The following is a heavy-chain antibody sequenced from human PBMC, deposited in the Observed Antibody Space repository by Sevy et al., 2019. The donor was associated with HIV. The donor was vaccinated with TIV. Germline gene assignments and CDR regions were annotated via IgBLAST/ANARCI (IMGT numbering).Heavy chain of an antibody. CDR3: VCGSYYHFDY. J-gene: IGHJ4*02. V-gene: IGHV4-39*01. CDR1: GASISSSSYY. CDR2: IYYGGST. D-gene: IGHD1-26*01. Sequence: SETLSLTCTVSGASISSSSYYWGWIRQPPGKGLEWIGSIYYGGSTYHNPSLQSRVTISEDASTNQFSLNLSSVTAADTAVYYCVCGSYYHFDYWGQGTLVTVSS.